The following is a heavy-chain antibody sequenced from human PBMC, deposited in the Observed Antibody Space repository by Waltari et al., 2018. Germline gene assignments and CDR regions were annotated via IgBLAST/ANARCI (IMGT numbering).Heavy chain of an antibody. CDR3: ASFPGDYLGYFDY. V-gene: IGHV4-59*11. D-gene: IGHD4-17*01. J-gene: IGHJ4*02. CDR2: IYYSGST. CDR1: GGTISSHY. Sequence: QVQLQESGPGLVKPSETLSLTCTVSGGTISSHYWSWIRQPPGKGLEWIGYIYYSGSTNYNPSLKSRVTISVDTSKNQFSLKLSSVTAADTAVYYCASFPGDYLGYFDYWGQGTLVTVSS.